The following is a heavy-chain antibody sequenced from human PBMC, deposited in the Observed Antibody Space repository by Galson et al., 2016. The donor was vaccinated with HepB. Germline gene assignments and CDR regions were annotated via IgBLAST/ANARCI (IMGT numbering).Heavy chain of an antibody. CDR2: IWHGGWTK. D-gene: IGHD1-26*01. Sequence: SLRLSCAASGFAFSAFGMHWVRQAPGKGLEWVADIWHGGWTKHYADSMKGRFTISRDNSLHTLYLHVSTLRVEDTAVYYCARSSPVGATHAGLDYWGQGTLVTVSS. CDR3: ARSSPVGATHAGLDY. CDR1: GFAFSAFG. V-gene: IGHV3-33*01. J-gene: IGHJ4*02.